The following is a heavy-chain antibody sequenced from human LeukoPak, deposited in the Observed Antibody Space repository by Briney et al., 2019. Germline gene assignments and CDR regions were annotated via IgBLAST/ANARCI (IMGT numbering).Heavy chain of an antibody. D-gene: IGHD2-2*01. V-gene: IGHV3-53*01. CDR1: GFTVSSNY. J-gene: IGHJ4*02. Sequence: GGSLRLSCAASGFTVSSNYMSWVRQAPGKGLEWVSVIYSGGSTYYADSVKGRFTITRDNSKNTLYLQMNSLRAEDTAVYYCARAGYCSSTSCSNFDYWGQGTLVTVSS. CDR3: ARAGYCSSTSCSNFDY. CDR2: IYSGGST.